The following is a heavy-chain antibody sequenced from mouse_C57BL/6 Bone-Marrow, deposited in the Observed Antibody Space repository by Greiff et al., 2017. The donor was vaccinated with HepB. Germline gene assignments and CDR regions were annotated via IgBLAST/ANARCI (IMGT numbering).Heavy chain of an antibody. CDR2: IDPENGDT. CDR1: GFNIKDDY. V-gene: IGHV14-4*01. Sequence: QLQQSGAELVRPGASVKLSCTASGFNIKDDYMHWVKQRPEQGLEWIGWIDPENGDTEYASKFQGKATITADTSSNTAYLQLSSLTSEDTAVYYCTTSLLRLTGSYYFDYWGQGTTLTVSS. CDR3: TTSLLRLTGSYYFDY. D-gene: IGHD1-2*01. J-gene: IGHJ2*01.